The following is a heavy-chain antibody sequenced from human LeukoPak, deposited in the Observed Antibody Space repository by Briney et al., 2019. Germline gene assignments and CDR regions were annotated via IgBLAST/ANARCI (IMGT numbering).Heavy chain of an antibody. V-gene: IGHV3-23*01. CDR2: ISGSGYST. CDR3: AKVRGSGSYPNFDY. CDR1: GFTFSSFA. D-gene: IGHD1-26*01. J-gene: IGHJ4*02. Sequence: GSLRLSCAASGFTFSSFAMSWVRQAPGKGLEWVSSISGSGYSTYYADSVKGRFTISRDNSKNTLYLQMNSLRAEDTAVYYCAKVRGSGSYPNFDYWGQGTLVTVSS.